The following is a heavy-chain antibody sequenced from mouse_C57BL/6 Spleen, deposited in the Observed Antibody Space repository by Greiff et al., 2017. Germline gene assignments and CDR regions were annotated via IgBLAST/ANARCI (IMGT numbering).Heavy chain of an antibody. CDR2: INPDSSTI. V-gene: IGHV4-1*01. CDR3: ARNGYDGDWCAY. Sequence: ATGGVDFSRYWMSWVRRAPGKGLEWIGEINPDSSTINYAPSLKDKFIISRDNAKNTLYLQMSKVRSEDTALYYCARNGYDGDWCAYWGQGTLVTVSA. D-gene: IGHD2-2*01. J-gene: IGHJ3*01. CDR1: GVDFSRYW.